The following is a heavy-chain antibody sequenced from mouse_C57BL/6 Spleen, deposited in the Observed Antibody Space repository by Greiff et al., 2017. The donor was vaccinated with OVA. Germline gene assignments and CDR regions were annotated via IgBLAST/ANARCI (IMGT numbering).Heavy chain of an antibody. CDR1: GYTFTGYW. V-gene: IGHV1-59*01. D-gene: IGHD1-1*01. J-gene: IGHJ2*01. CDR2: IDPYDSYT. CDR3: ARRGYYGSRVLYYFDY. Sequence: QVQLQQSGAELVRPGTSVKLSCKASGYTFTGYWMHWVKQRPGQGLEWIGVIDPYDSYTNYNQKFKGKATLTVDQSSSTAYMQLSSLTSEDSAVYYSARRGYYGSRVLYYFDYWGQGTTLTVSS.